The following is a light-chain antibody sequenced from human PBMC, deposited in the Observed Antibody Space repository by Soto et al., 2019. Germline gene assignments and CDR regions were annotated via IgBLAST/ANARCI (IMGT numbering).Light chain of an antibody. CDR3: SSYRRGSTYV. CDR2: DVI. Sequence: QSALTQPASVSGSPGQSITVSCTGTSSEVGCYNYVSWYQQHPGKSPRLMIYDVINRPSGVFNRFSGSKSGNTASLTISELQAEDEADYYCSSYRRGSTYVFGTGTKVTVL. CDR1: SSEVGCYNY. V-gene: IGLV2-14*01. J-gene: IGLJ1*01.